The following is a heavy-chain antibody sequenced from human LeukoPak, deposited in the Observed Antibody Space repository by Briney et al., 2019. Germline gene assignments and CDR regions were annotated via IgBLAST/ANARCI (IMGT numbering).Heavy chain of an antibody. D-gene: IGHD4-11*01. Sequence: SETLSLTCTVSGGSISGGYWSWIRQPPGRGLEWIGYVYTSGSTNYNPSLKSRVTISVDTSKSQFALKLSSVTAADTGVYYCAKSYFDYSTYYSYYFNLWGQGALVTVSS. CDR2: VYTSGST. V-gene: IGHV4-4*09. CDR1: GGSISGGY. J-gene: IGHJ4*02. CDR3: AKSYFDYSTYYSYYFNL.